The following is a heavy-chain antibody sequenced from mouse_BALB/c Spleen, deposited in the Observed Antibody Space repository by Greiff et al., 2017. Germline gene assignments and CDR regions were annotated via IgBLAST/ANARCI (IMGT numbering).Heavy chain of an antibody. CDR2: ISDGGSYT. V-gene: IGHV5-4*02. Sequence: EVKLVESGGGLVKPGGSLKLSCAASGFTFSDYYMYWVRQTPEKRLEWVATISDGGSYTYYPDSVKGRFTISRDNAKNNLYLQMSSLKSEDTAMYYCARAYRYDVWFAYWGQGTLVTVSA. CDR3: ARAYRYDVWFAY. D-gene: IGHD2-14*01. CDR1: GFTFSDYY. J-gene: IGHJ3*01.